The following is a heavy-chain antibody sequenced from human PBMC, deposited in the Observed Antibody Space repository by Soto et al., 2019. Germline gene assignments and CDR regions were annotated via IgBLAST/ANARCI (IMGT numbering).Heavy chain of an antibody. D-gene: IGHD6-19*01. J-gene: IGHJ4*02. V-gene: IGHV3-30-3*01. CDR3: ARDPLAVTGSFVDY. CDR1: GFTFSTYA. CDR2: ISYDGREK. Sequence: GGSLRLSCAASGFTFSTYAFHWVRQAPGKGLEWLSVISYDGREKYYADSVKGRFTISRDSSKNTVYLQMNSLGAEDTAVYYCARDPLAVTGSFVDYWGQGTLVTVSS.